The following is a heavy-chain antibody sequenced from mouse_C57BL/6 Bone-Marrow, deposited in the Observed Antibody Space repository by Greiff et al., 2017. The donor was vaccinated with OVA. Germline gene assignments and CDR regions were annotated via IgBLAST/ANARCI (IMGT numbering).Heavy chain of an antibody. CDR3: ARGGYDWAMDY. D-gene: IGHD2-14*01. J-gene: IGHJ4*01. CDR1: GFTFSDYG. Sequence: EVMLVESGGGLVKPGGSLKLSCAASGFTFSDYGMHWVRQAPEKGLEWVAYISSGSSTIYYADTVKGRFIISRDNAKNTLFLQMTSLRSEDTAMYYCARGGYDWAMDYWGQGTSVTVSS. CDR2: ISSGSSTI. V-gene: IGHV5-17*01.